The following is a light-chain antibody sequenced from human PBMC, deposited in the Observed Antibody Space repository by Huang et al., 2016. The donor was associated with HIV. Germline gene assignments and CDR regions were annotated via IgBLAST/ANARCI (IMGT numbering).Light chain of an antibody. CDR3: QQYYSTPPVT. J-gene: IGKJ3*01. V-gene: IGKV4-1*01. CDR2: WAS. CDR1: QSVLYSSNNKNY. Sequence: DIVMTQSPDSLAVSLGERATINCKSSQSVLYSSNNKNYLAWYQQKPGQPPKLLIYWASIRESGVPDRFSGSGSGTDFTLTISSLQAEDVAVYYCQQYYSTPPVTFGPGTKVDIK.